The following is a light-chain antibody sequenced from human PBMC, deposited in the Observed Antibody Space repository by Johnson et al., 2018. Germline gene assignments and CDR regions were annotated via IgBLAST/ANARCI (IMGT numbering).Light chain of an antibody. V-gene: IGLV1-51*02. CDR1: SSNIGNNY. CDR2: ENN. J-gene: IGLJ1*01. CDR3: GTWDSSLSAGNV. Sequence: QSVLTQPPSVSAAPGQKVTISCSGSSSNIGNNYVSWYQQLPGTAPKLLIYENNKRPSGIPDRFYGSKSGTSATLGITGLQTGDEADYYCGTWDSSLSAGNVFSTGSKVTVL.